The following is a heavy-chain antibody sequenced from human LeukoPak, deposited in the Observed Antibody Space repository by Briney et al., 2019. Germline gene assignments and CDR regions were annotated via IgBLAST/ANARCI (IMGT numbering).Heavy chain of an antibody. CDR2: ISGSGGST. CDR1: GFTFSSYA. J-gene: IGHJ4*02. D-gene: IGHD5-18*01. V-gene: IGHV3-23*01. CDR3: ARSNWVDTAMVNYFDY. Sequence: PGGSLRLSCAAPGFTFSSYAMSWVRQAPGKGLEWVSAISGSGGSTYYADSVKGRFTISRDNAKNSLYLQMNSLRAEDTAVYYCARSNWVDTAMVNYFDYWGQGTLVTVSS.